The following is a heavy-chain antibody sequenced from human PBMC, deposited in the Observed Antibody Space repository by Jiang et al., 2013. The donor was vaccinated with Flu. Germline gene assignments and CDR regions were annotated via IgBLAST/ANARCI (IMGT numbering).Heavy chain of an antibody. D-gene: IGHD5-24*01. V-gene: IGHV1-2*02. Sequence: SGAEVKKPGVSVKVSCKASGYTFTGHYMHWVRQAPGHGLEWMGWINPNSGGANYAPKFQGRVTMTRDTSISTAYMELSSLRSDDTAVYFCARDQMATIHDAFDIWGQGTMVTVSS. CDR2: INPNSGGA. J-gene: IGHJ3*02. CDR3: ARDQMATIHDAFDI. CDR1: GYTFTGHY.